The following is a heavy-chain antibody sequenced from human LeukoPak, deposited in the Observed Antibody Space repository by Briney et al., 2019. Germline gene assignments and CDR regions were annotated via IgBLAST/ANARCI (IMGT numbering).Heavy chain of an antibody. J-gene: IGHJ4*02. V-gene: IGHV3-30-3*01. D-gene: IGHD2-2*01. Sequence: GGSLRLSCAASGFTFSSYAMHWVRQAPGKGLEWVAVISYDGSNKYYVDSVKGRFTISRDNSKNTLYLQMNSLRAEDTAVYYCATRGGGYCSSTNCQKYYFDYWGQGTLVTVSS. CDR3: ATRGGGYCSSTNCQKYYFDY. CDR2: ISYDGSNK. CDR1: GFTFSSYA.